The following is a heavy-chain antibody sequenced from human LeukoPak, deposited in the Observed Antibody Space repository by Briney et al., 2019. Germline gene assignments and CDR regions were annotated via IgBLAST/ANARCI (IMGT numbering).Heavy chain of an antibody. CDR3: ARAVRQAAGPFYDYYYMDV. CDR1: GGSISSHY. CDR2: IYYSGST. Sequence: SETLSLTCTVSGGSISSHYWSWIRQPPGKGLEWIGCIYYSGSTNNNPSLKSRGTISVDTSKNQFSLKLSSVTAADTAVYYCARAVRQAAGPFYDYYYMDVWGKGTTVTVSS. D-gene: IGHD6-13*01. J-gene: IGHJ6*03. V-gene: IGHV4-59*11.